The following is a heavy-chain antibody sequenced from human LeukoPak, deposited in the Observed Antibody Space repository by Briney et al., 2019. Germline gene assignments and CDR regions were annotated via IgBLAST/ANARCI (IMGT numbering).Heavy chain of an antibody. CDR3: ARGLVRGVIPPVRGWFDP. Sequence: SETLSLTCAVYGRSFSGYYWSWIRQPPGKGLEWMGEINHSGSTNYNPSLKSRVTISVDTSKNQFSLKLSSVTAADTAVYYCARGLVRGVIPPVRGWFDPWGQGTLVTVSS. D-gene: IGHD3-10*01. J-gene: IGHJ5*02. CDR1: GRSFSGYY. V-gene: IGHV4-34*01. CDR2: INHSGST.